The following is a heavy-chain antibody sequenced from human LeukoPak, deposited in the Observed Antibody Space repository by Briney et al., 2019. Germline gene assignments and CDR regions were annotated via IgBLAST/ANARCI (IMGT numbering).Heavy chain of an antibody. V-gene: IGHV1-18*01. CDR1: GYTFTTYV. Sequence: WASVKVSCKAPGYTFTTYVISWVRQAPGQGLEWMGWISTYNGNTNYAQKFQGRFTMTTDPSTSTAYMELRSLRSDDTAVYYCARRTVPYYYCGMDVWGQGTTVTVSS. D-gene: IGHD4-11*01. CDR2: ISTYNGNT. J-gene: IGHJ6*02. CDR3: ARRTVPYYYCGMDV.